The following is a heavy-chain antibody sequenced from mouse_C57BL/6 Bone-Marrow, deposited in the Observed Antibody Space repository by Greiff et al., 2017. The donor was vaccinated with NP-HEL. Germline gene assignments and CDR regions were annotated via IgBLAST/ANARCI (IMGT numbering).Heavy chain of an antibody. V-gene: IGHV5-17*01. J-gene: IGHJ3*01. D-gene: IGHD3-1*01. CDR3: ARRRRAGFAY. CDR1: GFTFSDYG. Sequence: EVKLMESGGGLVKPGGSLKLSCAASGFTFSDYGMHWVRQAPEKGLEWVAYISSGSSTIYYADPVKGRFTISRDNAKNTLFLQMTSLRSEDTAMYYCARRRRAGFAYWGQGTLVTVSA. CDR2: ISSGSSTI.